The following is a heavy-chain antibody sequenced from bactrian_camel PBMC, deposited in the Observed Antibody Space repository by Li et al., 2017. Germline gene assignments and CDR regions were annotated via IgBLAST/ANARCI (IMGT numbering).Heavy chain of an antibody. CDR1: GYTRRSGC. CDR3: AVDGPVAFCSDYPSDFRG. Sequence: VQLVESGGGSVQAGGSLSLSCAARGYTRRSGCLAWFRQVPGKEREMVAQIQDDGAEHYDSTAEGRFTISKDAAKDTLDLRMTSLKPEDSGMYYCAVDGPVAFCSDYPSDFRGWGQGTQVTVS. J-gene: IGHJ4*01. D-gene: IGHD2*01. V-gene: IGHV3S1*01. CDR2: IQDDGAE.